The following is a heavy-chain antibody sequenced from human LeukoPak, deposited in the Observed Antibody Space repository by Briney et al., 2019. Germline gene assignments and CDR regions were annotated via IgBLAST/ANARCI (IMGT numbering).Heavy chain of an antibody. CDR2: INQDGSAK. J-gene: IGHJ4*02. CDR3: ASAPNENYFDF. V-gene: IGHV3-7*01. CDR1: GFTFSSYW. Sequence: GGSLRLSCAASGFTFSSYWMSWVRQAPGKGLEWVANINQDGSAKDYGGSVEGRFTISRDNAKNSLYLQMNSLTAEVTAVYFCASAPNENYFDFWGQGTLVTVSS.